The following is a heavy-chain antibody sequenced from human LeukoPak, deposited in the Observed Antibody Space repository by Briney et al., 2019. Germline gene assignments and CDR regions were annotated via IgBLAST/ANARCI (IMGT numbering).Heavy chain of an antibody. J-gene: IGHJ1*01. Sequence: GGSLRLSFAASGFTFSDHYMDWVRQAPGTGLELVCRIRNKANSYGTEYAASVKGRFTISRDDLESSLYLQMNSLQTEDTAVYYCARGGRGMIFAYFQHWGQGALVTVSS. V-gene: IGHV3-72*01. CDR1: GFTFSDHY. CDR2: IRNKANSYGT. D-gene: IGHD3/OR15-3a*01. CDR3: ARGGRGMIFAYFQH.